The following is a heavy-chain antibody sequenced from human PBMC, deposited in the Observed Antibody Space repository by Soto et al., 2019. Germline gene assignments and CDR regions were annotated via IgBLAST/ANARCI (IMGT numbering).Heavy chain of an antibody. V-gene: IGHV4-30-2*01. CDR1: GVSISSDGYS. CDR3: ARAYYDFWTSYHYGMDV. Sequence: QLQLQESGSGLVKPSQTLSLTCAVSGVSISSDGYSWSWIRQPPGKGLEWIGFIYQSGSTYYHPSLKSRGTMSVDRSKNQFSLKLTSVTAADTVVYYCARAYYDFWTSYHYGMDVWGQGTTVTVSS. J-gene: IGHJ6*02. D-gene: IGHD3-3*01. CDR2: IYQSGST.